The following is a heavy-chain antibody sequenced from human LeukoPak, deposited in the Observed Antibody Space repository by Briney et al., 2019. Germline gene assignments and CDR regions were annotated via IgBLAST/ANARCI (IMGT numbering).Heavy chain of an antibody. CDR1: GYTLTELS. J-gene: IGHJ5*02. V-gene: IGHV1-24*01. Sequence: GASVKVSCKVSGYTLTELSMHWVRQAPGKGLEWMGGFDPEDGETIYAQKFQGRVTMTEDTSTDTAYMELSSLRSEDTAVYYCATGKDYDILTGLNWFDPWGQGTLVTVSS. D-gene: IGHD3-9*01. CDR2: FDPEDGET. CDR3: ATGKDYDILTGLNWFDP.